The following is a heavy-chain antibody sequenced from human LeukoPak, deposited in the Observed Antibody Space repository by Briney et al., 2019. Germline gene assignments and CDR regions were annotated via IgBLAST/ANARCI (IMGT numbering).Heavy chain of an antibody. V-gene: IGHV3-23*01. Sequence: GGSLRLSCAASGFTFSNYAMGWVRQAPGKGLEWVSGISGSVGITYYADSVKGRFTISRDNSKNTLYLQMNSLRAEDTAVYYCAKQAKHGTFYYFDYWGQGTLVTVSS. J-gene: IGHJ4*02. CDR2: ISGSVGIT. CDR3: AKQAKHGTFYYFDY. CDR1: GFTFSNYA. D-gene: IGHD1-26*01.